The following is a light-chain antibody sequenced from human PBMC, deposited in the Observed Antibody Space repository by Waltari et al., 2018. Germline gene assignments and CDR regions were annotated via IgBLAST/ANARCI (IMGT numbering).Light chain of an antibody. V-gene: IGKV3-20*01. CDR3: QQYGSSSIT. J-gene: IGKJ5*01. Sequence: EIVLTQSPGTLSLSPGESVTLSCRANEKIRSSYLPWYQQKPGQAPRLLIYGASSRASDIPDRFSGRGSGRGFTLSISSLEPEDSAVYFCQQYGSSSITFGQGTRLEIK. CDR1: EKIRSSY. CDR2: GAS.